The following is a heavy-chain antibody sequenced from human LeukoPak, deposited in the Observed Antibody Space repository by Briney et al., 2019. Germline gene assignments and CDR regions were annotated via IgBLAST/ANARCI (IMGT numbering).Heavy chain of an antibody. V-gene: IGHV3-74*01. D-gene: IGHD2-21*02. CDR1: GFTFSSYW. CDR2: INSDGSST. Sequence: GGSLRLSCAASGFTFSSYWMHWVRQAPGKGLVWVSRINSDGSSTSYADSVKGRFTISRDNAKNTLYLQMNSLRAEDTAVYYCAGARGGDTVVVTAPRGAFDIWGQGTMVTVSS. CDR3: AGARGGDTVVVTAPRGAFDI. J-gene: IGHJ3*02.